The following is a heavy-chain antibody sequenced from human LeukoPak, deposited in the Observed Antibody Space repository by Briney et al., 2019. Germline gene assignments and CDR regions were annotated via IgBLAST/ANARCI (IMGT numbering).Heavy chain of an antibody. CDR2: ISYDGSNK. D-gene: IGHD3-22*01. J-gene: IGHJ4*02. CDR3: AKDYNYDSSGPAPVDY. Sequence: GGSLRLSCAASGFTFSSYGMHWVRQAPGKGLEWVAVISYDGSNKYYADSVKGRFTISRDNSKNTLYLQMNSLRAEDTAVYYCAKDYNYDSSGPAPVDYWGQGTLVTVSS. CDR1: GFTFSSYG. V-gene: IGHV3-30*18.